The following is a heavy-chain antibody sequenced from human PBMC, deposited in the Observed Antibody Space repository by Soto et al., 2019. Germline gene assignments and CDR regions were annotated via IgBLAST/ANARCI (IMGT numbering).Heavy chain of an antibody. V-gene: IGHV3-74*01. D-gene: IGHD6-19*01. CDR2: INSDATTK. Sequence: EVQLVESGGGLVQPGGSLRLPCVASGFTFRSSWMHWVRQAPGKGLVWVSRINSDATTKNYADYVQGRFTIARDNAENTLYLQMDSLTAEDTAVYYCARGPTGWYGYDYWGQGTLVTVSS. CDR1: GFTFRSSW. J-gene: IGHJ4*02. CDR3: ARGPTGWYGYDY.